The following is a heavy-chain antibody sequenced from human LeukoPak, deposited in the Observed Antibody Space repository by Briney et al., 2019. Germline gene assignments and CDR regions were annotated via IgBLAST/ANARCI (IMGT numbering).Heavy chain of an antibody. CDR1: GFTFSSYG. Sequence: PGGSLRLSCAASGFTFSSYGMHWVRQAPGKGLEWVAFIRYDGSNKYYADSVKGRFTISRDNSKNTLYLQMNSLRAEDTAVYYCARDGGYYYDSSGLSDWGQGTLVTVSS. D-gene: IGHD3-22*01. V-gene: IGHV3-30*02. CDR2: IRYDGSNK. J-gene: IGHJ4*02. CDR3: ARDGGYYYDSSGLSD.